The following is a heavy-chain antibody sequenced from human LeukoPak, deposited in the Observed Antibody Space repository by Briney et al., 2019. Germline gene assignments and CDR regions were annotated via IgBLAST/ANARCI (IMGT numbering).Heavy chain of an antibody. CDR2: LRYDGSDK. V-gene: IGHV3-30*02. Sequence: PGGSLRLSCAASGFTFSRYWMSWVRQAPGKGLEWVAFLRYDGSDKYYADSVKGRFTISRDNSKNTLYLQMNSLRGEDTAVYYCAKASGDIAIPDYWGQGTLVTVSS. D-gene: IGHD2-21*01. CDR1: GFTFSRYW. CDR3: AKASGDIAIPDY. J-gene: IGHJ4*02.